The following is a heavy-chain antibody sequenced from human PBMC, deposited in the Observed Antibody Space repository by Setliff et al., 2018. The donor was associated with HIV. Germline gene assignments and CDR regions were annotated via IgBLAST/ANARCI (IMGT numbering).Heavy chain of an antibody. J-gene: IGHJ3*01. D-gene: IGHD2-21*02. CDR3: AREVTSFEAFDL. CDR2: ISRSGDYT. CDR1: GFTFSDYY. Sequence: GGSLRLSCAASGFTFSDYYMSWIRQAPGKGLEWVSYISRSGDYTNYADSVEGRFTISRDNAKNSLYLQMNSLRAEDTAVYYCAREVTSFEAFDLWGQGTMVTVSS. V-gene: IGHV3-11*05.